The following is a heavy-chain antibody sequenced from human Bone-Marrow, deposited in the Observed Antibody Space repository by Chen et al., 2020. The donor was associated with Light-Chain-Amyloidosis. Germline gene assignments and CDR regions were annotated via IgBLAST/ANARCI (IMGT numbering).Heavy chain of an antibody. CDR1: GGSISINRYY. V-gene: IGHV4-39*01. D-gene: IGHD2-15*01. J-gene: IGHJ4*02. CDR2: MSYSGST. CDR3: XXXXXFCSGGSCYSAYFDY. Sequence: SGGSISINRYYWGXVRQPPGKGLEWIGSMSYSGSTYYSPSLKSRVTISVDTPKNQFSLRLXSVTXXXXXXXXCXXXXXFCSGGSCYSAYFDYWGQGALVTVSS.